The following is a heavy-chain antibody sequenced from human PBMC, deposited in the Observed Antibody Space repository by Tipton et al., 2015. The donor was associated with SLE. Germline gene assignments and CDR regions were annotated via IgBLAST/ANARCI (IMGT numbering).Heavy chain of an antibody. J-gene: IGHJ1*01. Sequence: SLRLSCAASGFTFSSYSMNWVRQAPGKGLEWVSSISSSSSYIYYADSVKGRFTISRDNAKNSLYLQMSSLRAEDTAVYYCAKLPTGVGSLAEYFQDWGQGTLVSVSS. V-gene: IGHV3-21*04. D-gene: IGHD2-8*02. CDR3: AKLPTGVGSLAEYFQD. CDR2: ISSSSSYI. CDR1: GFTFSSYS.